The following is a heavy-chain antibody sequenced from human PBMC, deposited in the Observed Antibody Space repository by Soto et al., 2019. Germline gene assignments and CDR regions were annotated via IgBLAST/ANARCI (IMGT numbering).Heavy chain of an antibody. CDR2: INAGNGNT. J-gene: IGHJ6*03. CDR3: ARVRVWFGESQRHYYYYMDV. V-gene: IGHV1-3*01. Sequence: QVQLVQSGAEVKKPGASVKVSCKASGYTFTSYAMHWVRQAPGQRLEWMGWINAGNGNTKYSQKFQGRVTITRDTSAGTAYMELSSLRSEATAVYYCARVRVWFGESQRHYYYYMDVWGKGTTVTVSS. CDR1: GYTFTSYA. D-gene: IGHD3-10*01.